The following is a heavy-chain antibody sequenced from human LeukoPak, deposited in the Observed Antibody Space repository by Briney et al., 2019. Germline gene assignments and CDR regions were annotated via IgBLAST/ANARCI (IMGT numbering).Heavy chain of an antibody. Sequence: ASAGASYPTWVRRSPGRGLQWIVVIDHTGNTRYSPSLKSRVTMSVDKSKNQFSLKLTSVTAAVTAVYYCTRSGLTGMRKYPRADYYYYGMDVWGQGTAVTVSS. CDR1: ASAGASY. CDR2: IDHTGNT. D-gene: IGHD1-14*01. CDR3: TRSGLTGMRKYPRADYYYYGMDV. J-gene: IGHJ6*02. V-gene: IGHV4-34*01.